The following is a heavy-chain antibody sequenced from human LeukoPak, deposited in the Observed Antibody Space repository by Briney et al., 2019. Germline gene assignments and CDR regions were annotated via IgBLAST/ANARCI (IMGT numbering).Heavy chain of an antibody. CDR2: TYLRSKWIR. V-gene: IGHV6-1*01. CDR3: ARNLRPDFDY. D-gene: IGHD5-12*01. CDR1: GDSVSSSSSA. J-gene: IGHJ4*02. Sequence: SQTLSLTCAISGDSVSSSSSAWSWIRQSPSGRLEWLGRTYLRSKWIRDYAEIVKGRVTIDPDTSKNHVSLQLNSVTPEDTAVYYCARNLRPDFDYWGRGTPVTVSS.